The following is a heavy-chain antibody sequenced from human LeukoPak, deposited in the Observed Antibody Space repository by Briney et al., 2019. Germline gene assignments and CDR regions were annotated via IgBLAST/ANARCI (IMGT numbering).Heavy chain of an antibody. CDR1: GGSISTYY. CDR2: IYNSGST. V-gene: IGHV4-59*01. CDR3: ARTPQWVNYRYFDY. Sequence: PSETLSLTCTVSGGSISTYYWSWIRQPPGKGLEWIGSIYNSGSTIYNPSLKSRVTILVYTSKNQFSLKLSSVTAADTAVYYCARTPQWVNYRYFDYWGQGTLVTVSS. J-gene: IGHJ4*02. D-gene: IGHD3-16*02.